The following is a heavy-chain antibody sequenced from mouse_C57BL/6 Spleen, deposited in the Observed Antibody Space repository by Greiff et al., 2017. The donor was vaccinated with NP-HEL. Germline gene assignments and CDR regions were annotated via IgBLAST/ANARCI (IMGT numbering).Heavy chain of an antibody. CDR2: IWRGGST. V-gene: IGHV2-5*01. Sequence: VQLQQSGPGLVQPSQSLSITCTVSGFSLTSYGVHWVRQSPGKGLEWLGVIWRGGSTDYNAAFMSRLSITKDNSKSQVFFKMNSLQADDTAIYYCAKNGIYDGYYDYAMDYWGQGTSVTVSS. D-gene: IGHD2-3*01. CDR3: AKNGIYDGYYDYAMDY. J-gene: IGHJ4*01. CDR1: GFSLTSYG.